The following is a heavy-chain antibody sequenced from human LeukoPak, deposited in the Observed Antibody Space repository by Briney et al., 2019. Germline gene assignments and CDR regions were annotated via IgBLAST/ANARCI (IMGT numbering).Heavy chain of an antibody. J-gene: IGHJ4*02. CDR2: ISAGGGST. Sequence: PGGSLRLSCAVSGLTFSDYSMTWVRQAPGKGLFWVSGISAGGGSTYYADSVKGRFTISRDNSRNTLYLQMNSLSAEDTAVYYRAKDAAGPEYWGQGTLVAVSS. CDR1: GLTFSDYS. CDR3: AKDAAGPEY. V-gene: IGHV3-23*01. D-gene: IGHD6-13*01.